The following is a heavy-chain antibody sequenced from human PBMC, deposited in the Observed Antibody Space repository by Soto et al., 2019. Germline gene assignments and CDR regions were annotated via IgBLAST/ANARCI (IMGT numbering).Heavy chain of an antibody. CDR3: ARRYGDACDI. Sequence: QVQLQESGPGLVKPSETLSLTCTVSGGSIRSYYWSWIRQPPGKGLEWIGYIYYSGSTNYNPSLKSRVTISADTPKNQFSLKLSSVTAADTAAYYCARRYGDACDIWGQGTMVTVSS. D-gene: IGHD1-20*01. CDR1: GGSIRSYY. J-gene: IGHJ3*02. CDR2: IYYSGST. V-gene: IGHV4-59*08.